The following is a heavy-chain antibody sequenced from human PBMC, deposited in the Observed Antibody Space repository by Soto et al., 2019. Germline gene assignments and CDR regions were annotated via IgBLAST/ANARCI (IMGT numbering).Heavy chain of an antibody. CDR1: GFTFSNAW. D-gene: IGHD3-3*01. CDR2: IKSKTDGGTT. V-gene: IGHV3-15*01. Sequence: PGGSLRLSCAASGFTFSNAWMSWVRQAPGKGLEWVGRIKSKTDGGTTDYAAPVKGRFTISRDDSKNTLYLQMNSLKTEDTAVYYCTTVHPDFWSGYAYWGQGTLVTVSS. J-gene: IGHJ4*02. CDR3: TTVHPDFWSGYAY.